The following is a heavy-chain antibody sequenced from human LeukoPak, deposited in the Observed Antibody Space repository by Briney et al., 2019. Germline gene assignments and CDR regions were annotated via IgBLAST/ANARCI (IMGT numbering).Heavy chain of an antibody. CDR2: ISSTSSTI. CDR1: GFAFSSYS. Sequence: PGGSLRLSCAASGFAFSSYSMNWVRQAPGKGLEWLSYISSTSSTIYYADSVKGRFTISRDNAKNSPYLLMNSLRAEDTAAYYCARVTVGATADYFDYWGQGTLVTVSS. D-gene: IGHD1-26*01. V-gene: IGHV3-48*01. J-gene: IGHJ4*02. CDR3: ARVTVGATADYFDY.